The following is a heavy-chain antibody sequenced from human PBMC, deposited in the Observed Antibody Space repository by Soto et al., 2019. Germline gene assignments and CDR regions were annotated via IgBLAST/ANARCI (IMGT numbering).Heavy chain of an antibody. V-gene: IGHV3-33*01. Sequence: QVQLVESAGGVVQPGWSLRLSCAASGFTFSDYGMHWVRQAPGEGLQWVAVIWFDGSNEHYADSVKGRFTISRDNSKNTLYLQMYSLRAGDTAVYYCARGSLYCSSTSCSYGMDVWGRGTTVTVSS. CDR3: ARGSLYCSSTSCSYGMDV. J-gene: IGHJ6*02. D-gene: IGHD2-15*01. CDR2: IWFDGSNE. CDR1: GFTFSDYG.